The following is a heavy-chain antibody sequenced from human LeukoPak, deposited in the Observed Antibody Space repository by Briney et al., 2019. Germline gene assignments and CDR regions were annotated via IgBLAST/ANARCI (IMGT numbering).Heavy chain of an antibody. CDR1: GGSISSDY. CDR2: IYYSRST. Sequence: SETLSLTCTVSGGSISSDYWSWIRQSPGKGLEWIGYIYYSRSTNYNPSFESRVTTSKDTSKNQVSLKLSSVTAADTAVYYCARPWQYYYYGMDVWGQGITVTVSS. D-gene: IGHD5-24*01. V-gene: IGHV4-59*08. J-gene: IGHJ6*02. CDR3: ARPWQYYYYGMDV.